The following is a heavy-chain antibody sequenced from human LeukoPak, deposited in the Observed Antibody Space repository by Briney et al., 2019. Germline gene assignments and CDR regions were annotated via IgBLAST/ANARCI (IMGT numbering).Heavy chain of an antibody. D-gene: IGHD3-16*02. V-gene: IGHV4-59*01. CDR1: GGSISSYY. J-gene: IGHJ4*02. CDR2: IYYSGST. Sequence: SETLSLTCTVSGGSISSYYWRWIRQPPGKGLEWMGYIYYSGSTNYNPSLKSRVTISVGTSKNQFSLKLGSVTAADTAVYYCARDSSMITFGGVIDSYFDYWGQGTLVTVSS. CDR3: ARDSSMITFGGVIDSYFDY.